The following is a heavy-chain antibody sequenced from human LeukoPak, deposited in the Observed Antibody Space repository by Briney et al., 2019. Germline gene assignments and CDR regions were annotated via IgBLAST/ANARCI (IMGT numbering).Heavy chain of an antibody. V-gene: IGHV3-15*01. J-gene: IGHJ4*02. Sequence: GGSLRLSCAASGFTFSNAWMSWVRQAPGKGLEWVGRIKSKTDGGTTDYAAPVKGRFTISRDDSKNTLYLQMNSLKTENTAVYYCTTFNGNEDYYFAYWGQGTLVTASS. CDR1: GFTFSNAW. D-gene: IGHD1-20*01. CDR2: IKSKTDGGTT. CDR3: TTFNGNEDYYFAY.